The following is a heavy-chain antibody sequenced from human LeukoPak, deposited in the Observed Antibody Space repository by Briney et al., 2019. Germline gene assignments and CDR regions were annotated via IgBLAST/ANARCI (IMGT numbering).Heavy chain of an antibody. D-gene: IGHD5-24*01. Sequence: SETLSLTCTVSGGSISSYYWSWIRQPPGEGLEGIGYIYYSGSTNYNPSLKSRGTISVDTSKNQFSLKLRSVTAAATAVYYCASCRDGYNYDFDYWGPGTLVTVSS. V-gene: IGHV4-59*08. CDR2: IYYSGST. J-gene: IGHJ4*01. CDR3: ASCRDGYNYDFDY. CDR1: GGSISSYY.